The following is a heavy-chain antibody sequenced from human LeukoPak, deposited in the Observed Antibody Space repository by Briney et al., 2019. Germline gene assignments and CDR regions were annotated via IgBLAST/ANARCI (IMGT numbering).Heavy chain of an antibody. Sequence: GGSLRLSCAASGFTFSSYEMNWVRQAPGKGLEWVSYISSSGSTIYYADSVKGRFTISRDNAKNSLYLQMNSLRAEDMAVYYCARDPYYGDYVVWGQGTLVTVSS. CDR3: ARDPYYGDYVV. D-gene: IGHD4-17*01. V-gene: IGHV3-48*03. CDR1: GFTFSSYE. J-gene: IGHJ4*02. CDR2: ISSSGSTI.